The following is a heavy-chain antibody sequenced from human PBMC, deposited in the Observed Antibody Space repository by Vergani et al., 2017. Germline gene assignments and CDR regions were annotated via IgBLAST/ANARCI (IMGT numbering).Heavy chain of an antibody. J-gene: IGHJ5*02. V-gene: IGHV4-34*01. D-gene: IGHD2-2*01. CDR2: INHSGST. CDR3: ARDHLYLVVPAAIRSQPKSRYNWFDP. Sequence: QVQLQESGPGLVKPSETLSLTCAVYGGSFSGYYWSWIRQPPGKGLEWIGEINHSGSTNYNPSLKSRVTISVETSKNQFSLKLSSVTAADTAVYYCARDHLYLVVPAAIRSQPKSRYNWFDPWGQGTLVTVSS. CDR1: GGSFSGYY.